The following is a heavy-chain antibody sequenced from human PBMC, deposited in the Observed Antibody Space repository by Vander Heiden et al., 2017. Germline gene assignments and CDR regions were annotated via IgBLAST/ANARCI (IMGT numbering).Heavy chain of an antibody. CDR1: GYPFTSYG. CDR2: ISAYNGNT. V-gene: IGHV1-18*01. Sequence: QVQMVQSGAEVKKPGASVKVSCKASGYPFTSYGISWVRQAPGQGLEWMGWISAYNGNTNYAQKLQGRVTMTTDTATSTAYMELRSLRSDDTAVYYCARARVRYGDHSWFDPWGQGTLVTVSS. D-gene: IGHD4-17*01. J-gene: IGHJ5*02. CDR3: ARARVRYGDHSWFDP.